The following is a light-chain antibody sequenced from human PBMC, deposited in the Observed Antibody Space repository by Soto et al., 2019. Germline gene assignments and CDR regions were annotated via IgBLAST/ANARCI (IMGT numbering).Light chain of an antibody. CDR3: QQNNSYST. CDR2: KAS. J-gene: IGKJ1*01. Sequence: DIQMTQSPSTLSASVGDRVTITCRARQRISTWLAWYQQKPGKAPKLLVYKASTLERGVPSRFSGSGSGTEFTLTISSLQPDDFATYYCQQNNSYSTFGQGTKVEIK. CDR1: QRISTW. V-gene: IGKV1-5*03.